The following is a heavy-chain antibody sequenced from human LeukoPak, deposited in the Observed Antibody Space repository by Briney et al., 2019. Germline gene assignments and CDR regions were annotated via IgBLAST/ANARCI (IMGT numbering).Heavy chain of an antibody. V-gene: IGHV4-39*07. Sequence: SETLSLTCSVSGGSISNSNYYWGWIRQPPGKGLEWIGEINHSGSTNYNPSLKSRVTISVDTSKNQFSLKLSSVTAADTAVYYCARPRQRWRYCSSTSCPDAFDIWGQGTMVTVSS. CDR2: INHSGST. CDR3: ARPRQRWRYCSSTSCPDAFDI. D-gene: IGHD2-2*01. J-gene: IGHJ3*02. CDR1: GGSISNSNYY.